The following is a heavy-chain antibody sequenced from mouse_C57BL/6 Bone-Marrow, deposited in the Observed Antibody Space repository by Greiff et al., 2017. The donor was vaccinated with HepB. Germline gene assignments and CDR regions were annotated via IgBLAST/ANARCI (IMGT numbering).Heavy chain of an antibody. CDR1: GYTFTSYW. J-gene: IGHJ2*01. CDR3: AREKDTGFDY. V-gene: IGHV1-50*01. Sequence: VKLQQPGAELVKPGASVKLSCKASGYTFTSYWMQWVKQRPGQGLEWIGEIDPSDSYTNYNQKFKGKATLTVDTSSSTAYMQLSSLTSEDSAVYYCAREKDTGFDYWGQGTTLTVSS. CDR2: IDPSDSYT. D-gene: IGHD2-2*01.